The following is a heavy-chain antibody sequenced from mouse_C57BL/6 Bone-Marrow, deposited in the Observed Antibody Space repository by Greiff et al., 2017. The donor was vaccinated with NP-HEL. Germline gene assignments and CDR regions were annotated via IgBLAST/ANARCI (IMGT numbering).Heavy chain of an antibody. CDR2: IWRGGST. Sequence: VKLVESGPGLVQPSQSLSITCTVSGFSLTSYGVHWVRQSPGKGLEWLGVIWRGGSTDYNAAFISRLSISKDNSKSQVFCKMNSLQADDTAIYYCASHYYGLFDYWGQGTTLTVSS. D-gene: IGHD1-2*01. J-gene: IGHJ2*01. CDR3: ASHYYGLFDY. V-gene: IGHV2-2*01. CDR1: GFSLTSYG.